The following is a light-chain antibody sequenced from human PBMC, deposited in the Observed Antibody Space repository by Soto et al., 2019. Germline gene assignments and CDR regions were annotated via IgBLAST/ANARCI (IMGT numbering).Light chain of an antibody. CDR1: QSVTSSY. CDR2: GAS. J-gene: IGKJ1*01. V-gene: IGKV3-20*01. Sequence: EIVLTQSPGTLSLSPGERATLSCRASQSVTSSYLAWYQQKPGQAPRLLIYGASSRATGIPDRFSGSGSGTYFTLTINRLAPEDFAVYYCQQYGRSPPSWTFGHGTKVEIK. CDR3: QQYGRSPPSWT.